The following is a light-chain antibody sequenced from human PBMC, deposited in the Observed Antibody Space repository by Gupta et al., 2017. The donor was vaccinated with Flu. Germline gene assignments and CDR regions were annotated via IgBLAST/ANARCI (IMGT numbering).Light chain of an antibody. Sequence: PGQSITISCAGTSDVGTYDLVSWYQQSPGKAPKLVIYEITKRPSGVSDRFSGSKSGNTASLTISGLQAEDEADYYCCSSAGFGSLLFGGGT. CDR3: CSSAGFGSLL. CDR1: SDVGTYDL. V-gene: IGLV2-23*02. J-gene: IGLJ3*02. CDR2: EIT.